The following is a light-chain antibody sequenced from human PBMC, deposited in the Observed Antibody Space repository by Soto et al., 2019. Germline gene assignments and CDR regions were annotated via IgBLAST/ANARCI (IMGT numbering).Light chain of an antibody. Sequence: DIQMTQSPSTLSASVGDRVTITCRASQSISNWLAWYQQKQGKAPKLLIYDASSLESGVPSRFSAYGSGTEFTLIISGLQPDDFATYYGQQYNSYSTFGQGTKVEIK. V-gene: IGKV1-5*01. J-gene: IGKJ1*01. CDR1: QSISNW. CDR3: QQYNSYST. CDR2: DAS.